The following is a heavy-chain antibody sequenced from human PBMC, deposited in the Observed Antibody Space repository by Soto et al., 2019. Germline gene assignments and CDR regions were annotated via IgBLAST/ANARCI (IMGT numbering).Heavy chain of an antibody. CDR1: GGSISSVDYY. D-gene: IGHD5-18*01. J-gene: IGHJ1*01. CDR3: ARVAGYSYGPNAEYFQH. Sequence: SQTLSLTCTVSGGSISSVDYYWIWINQPPGKGLEWIGYIYYSGSTYYNPSLKSRVTISVDTSKNQFSLKLSFVTAADTAVYYCARVAGYSYGPNAEYFQHWGQGTLVTVSS. V-gene: IGHV4-30-4*01. CDR2: IYYSGST.